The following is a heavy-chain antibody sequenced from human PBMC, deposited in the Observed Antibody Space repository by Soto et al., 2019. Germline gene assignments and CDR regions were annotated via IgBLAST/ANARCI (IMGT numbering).Heavy chain of an antibody. CDR1: GVSVSTNTQY. Sequence: LSLTCTVAGVSVSTNTQYWGWIRQSPGKGLEWVSYISSSGSTIYYADSVKGRFTISRDNAKNSLYLQMNSLRAEDTAVYYCARGRDYGDNNWFDPWGQGTLVTVSS. D-gene: IGHD4-17*01. CDR2: ISSSGSTI. J-gene: IGHJ5*02. CDR3: ARGRDYGDNNWFDP. V-gene: IGHV3-48*03.